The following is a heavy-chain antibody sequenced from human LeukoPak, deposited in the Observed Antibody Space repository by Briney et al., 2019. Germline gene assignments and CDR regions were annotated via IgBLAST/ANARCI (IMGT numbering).Heavy chain of an antibody. V-gene: IGHV3-21*01. CDR3: ARVRATVTPFDY. CDR1: RFTFSSYS. CDR2: ITSSSSHI. D-gene: IGHD4-17*01. Sequence: PGGSLRLSCAASRFTFSSYSMSWVRQAPGKGLQWVSSITSSSSHIYYADPVKGRFTISRDNAKNSLYPQMNSLRAEDTAVYYCARVRATVTPFDYWGQGTLVTVSS. J-gene: IGHJ4*02.